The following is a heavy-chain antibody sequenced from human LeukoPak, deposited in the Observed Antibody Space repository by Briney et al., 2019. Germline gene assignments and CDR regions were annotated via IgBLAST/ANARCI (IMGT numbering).Heavy chain of an antibody. Sequence: SETLSLTCTVSGGSISSYYWSWIRQLPGKGLEWIGYIYYSGSTNYNPSLKSRVTISVDTSKNQFSLKLSSVTAADTAVYYCARAPDYYDSSRWDYWGQGTLVTVSS. J-gene: IGHJ4*02. V-gene: IGHV4-59*01. CDR3: ARAPDYYDSSRWDY. CDR1: GGSISSYY. CDR2: IYYSGST. D-gene: IGHD3-22*01.